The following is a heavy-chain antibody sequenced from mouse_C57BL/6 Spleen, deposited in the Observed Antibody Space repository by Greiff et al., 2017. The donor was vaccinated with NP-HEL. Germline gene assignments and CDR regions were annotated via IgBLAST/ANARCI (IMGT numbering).Heavy chain of an antibody. V-gene: IGHV14-3*01. CDR1: GFNITNTY. Sequence: EVQLQHSVAELVRPGASVKLSCTASGFNITNTYMHWVKQRPEQGLEWIGRIDPANGNTKYAPKFQGKATITADTSSNTAYLQLSSLTSEDTAIYYCASTTVVATMYYARDYWGQGTSVTVSS. CDR3: ASTTVVATMYYARDY. CDR2: IDPANGNT. D-gene: IGHD1-1*01. J-gene: IGHJ4*01.